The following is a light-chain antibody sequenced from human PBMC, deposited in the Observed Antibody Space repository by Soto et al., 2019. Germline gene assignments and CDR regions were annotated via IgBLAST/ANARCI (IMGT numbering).Light chain of an antibody. V-gene: IGKV3-11*01. CDR1: QRVSSF. J-gene: IGKJ1*01. Sequence: SVLTQSPATVSLSPWERATLSCRASQRVSSFLSWYQQKPGQAPRLLIYDVSKRATGIPARFSGSGSGTDFTLTINTLEPEDFAVYYCQQHSNWFSWSFGQGTKVDIK. CDR3: QQHSNWFSWS. CDR2: DVS.